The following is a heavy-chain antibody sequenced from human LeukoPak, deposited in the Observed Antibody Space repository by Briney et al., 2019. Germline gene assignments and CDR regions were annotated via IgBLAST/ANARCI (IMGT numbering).Heavy chain of an antibody. D-gene: IGHD3-22*01. CDR2: IYSGGNT. CDR3: ARRAGDYSHPYDY. Sequence: GGSLRLSCAASGLTVSSNCMSWVRQAPGKGLEWVSFIYSGGNTYYADSVKGRFTISRDNSKNTVHLQMTSLRAEDTAVCYCARRAGDYSHPYDYWGQGTLVTVSS. J-gene: IGHJ4*02. CDR1: GLTVSSNC. V-gene: IGHV3-53*01.